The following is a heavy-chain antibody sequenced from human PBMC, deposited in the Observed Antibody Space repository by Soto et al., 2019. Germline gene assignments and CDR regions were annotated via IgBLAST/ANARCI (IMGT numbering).Heavy chain of an antibody. V-gene: IGHV5-10-1*01. CDR2: IDPSDSYT. Sequence: RGETLKISCKGSGYSFSSYWISWVRQMPGKGLEWMGRIDPSDSYTNYSPSFQGHVTISADKSISTAYLQWSSLKASDTTMYYCARRLPNYDCALEPSNWFDPWGQGTLVTVSS. CDR3: ARRLPNYDCALEPSNWFDP. CDR1: GYSFSSYW. D-gene: IGHD5-12*01. J-gene: IGHJ5*02.